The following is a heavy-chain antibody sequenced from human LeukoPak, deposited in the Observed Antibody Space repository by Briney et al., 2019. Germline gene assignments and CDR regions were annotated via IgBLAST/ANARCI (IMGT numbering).Heavy chain of an antibody. D-gene: IGHD3-3*01. CDR3: AKDPGVVRGSPIPNWFDP. J-gene: IGHJ5*02. CDR1: GFTFSIYT. V-gene: IGHV3-23*01. Sequence: GGSLRLSCAASGFTFSIYTMNWVRQAPGKGLEWVSIISGGGSNTNYADSVKGRFTISRDNSKNTLYLQMNSLRVEGTAVYYCAKDPGVVRGSPIPNWFDPWGQGTLVTVSS. CDR2: ISGGGSNT.